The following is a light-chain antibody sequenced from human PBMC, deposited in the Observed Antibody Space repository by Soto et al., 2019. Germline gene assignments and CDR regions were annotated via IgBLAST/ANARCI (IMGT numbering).Light chain of an antibody. V-gene: IGLV1-51*01. CDR3: GTWDSSLSVHV. CDR1: SSNIGNNY. J-gene: IGLJ1*01. Sequence: QSVLTQPPSVSAAPRQKVTISFSGSSSNIGNNYVSWYQQVPGTAPKLLIYDNNKRPSGNPDRFSGSKSGTSATLGISGLQTGDEADYYCGTWDSSLSVHVFGTGTKVTVL. CDR2: DNN.